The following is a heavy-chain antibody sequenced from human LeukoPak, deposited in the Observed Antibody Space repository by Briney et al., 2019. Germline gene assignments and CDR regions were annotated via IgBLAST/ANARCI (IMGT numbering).Heavy chain of an antibody. CDR2: IYHSGST. J-gene: IGHJ4*02. Sequence: SGTLSLTCAVSGGSISSSNWWSWVRQPPGKGLEWIGEIYHSGSTNYNPSLKSRVTISVDKSKNQFSLKLSSVTAADTAVYYCAREPRGYSYGSGYWSQGTLVTVSS. CDR1: GGSISSSNW. CDR3: AREPRGYSYGSGY. V-gene: IGHV4-4*02. D-gene: IGHD5-18*01.